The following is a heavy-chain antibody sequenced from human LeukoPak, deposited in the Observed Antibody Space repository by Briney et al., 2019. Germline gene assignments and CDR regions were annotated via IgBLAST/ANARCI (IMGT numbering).Heavy chain of an antibody. V-gene: IGHV3-11*01. D-gene: IGHD6-25*01. Sequence: GGSLRLSCAASGFIFSDYYITWIRQAPGKGLEWVSYISSSGYTIYYADSVKGRFTISRDNTKYSLYLQMNSLRAGDTAVYYCARDRGLGMDVWGQGTTVTVSS. J-gene: IGHJ6*02. CDR2: ISSSGYTI. CDR3: ARDRGLGMDV. CDR1: GFIFSDYY.